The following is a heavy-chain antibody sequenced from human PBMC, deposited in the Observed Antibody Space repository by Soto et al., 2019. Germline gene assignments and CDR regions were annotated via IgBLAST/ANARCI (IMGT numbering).Heavy chain of an antibody. Sequence: QVQLVQSGAEVKKPGASVKVSCKASGYTFTSYGISWVRQAPGQGLEWMGWISAYNGNTNYAQKLQGRVTMTTDTSTSTAYMERRSLRSDDTAVYYCARGGYCSSTSCYIGSWFDPWGQGTLVTVSS. V-gene: IGHV1-18*01. D-gene: IGHD2-2*02. CDR2: ISAYNGNT. CDR3: ARGGYCSSTSCYIGSWFDP. CDR1: GYTFTSYG. J-gene: IGHJ5*02.